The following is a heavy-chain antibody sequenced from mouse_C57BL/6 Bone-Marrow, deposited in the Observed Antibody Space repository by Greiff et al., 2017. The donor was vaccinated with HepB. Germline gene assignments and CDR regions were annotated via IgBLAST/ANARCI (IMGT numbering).Heavy chain of an antibody. V-gene: IGHV1-55*01. D-gene: IGHD3-2*02. J-gene: IGHJ4*01. CDR2: IYPGSGST. CDR3: ARGLRPDYYAMDY. Sequence: QVQLQQPGAELVKPGASVKMSCKASGYTFTSYWITWVKQRPGQGLEWIGDIYPGSGSTNYNEKFKSKATLTVDTSSSTAYMQLSSLTSEDSAVYYCARGLRPDYYAMDYWGQGTSVTVSS. CDR1: GYTFTSYW.